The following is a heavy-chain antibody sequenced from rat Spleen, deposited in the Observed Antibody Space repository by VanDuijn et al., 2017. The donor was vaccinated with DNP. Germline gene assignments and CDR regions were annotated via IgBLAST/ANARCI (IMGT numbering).Heavy chain of an antibody. D-gene: IGHD4-3*01. CDR2: VNPGSGGT. V-gene: IGHV1-47*01. J-gene: IGHJ4*01. CDR3: ARDSGDAMDA. CDR1: GYTFTGNL. Sequence: QVQLRQSGAELVWPGTSVRLSCKTSGYTFTGNLLNWIKQTTGQGLEWIGVVNPGSGGTTYNVKFKDKATLTVDKSSSTAFMKLSSLTHEDSAVYYCARDSGDAMDAWGQGTSVTVRS.